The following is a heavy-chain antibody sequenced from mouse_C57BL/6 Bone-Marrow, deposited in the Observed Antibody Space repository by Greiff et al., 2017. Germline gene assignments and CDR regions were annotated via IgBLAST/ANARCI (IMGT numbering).Heavy chain of an antibody. CDR1: GFTFSDYY. J-gene: IGHJ4*01. Sequence: EVQLVESGGGLVQPGGSLKLSCAASGFTFSDYYMYWVRQTPEKRLEWVAYISNGGGSPYYPDTVKGRFTISRDNAKNTLYLQMSRLKSEDTAMYYCASPYYYGSSLWAMDYWGQGTSVTVSS. D-gene: IGHD1-1*01. CDR2: ISNGGGSP. V-gene: IGHV5-12*01. CDR3: ASPYYYGSSLWAMDY.